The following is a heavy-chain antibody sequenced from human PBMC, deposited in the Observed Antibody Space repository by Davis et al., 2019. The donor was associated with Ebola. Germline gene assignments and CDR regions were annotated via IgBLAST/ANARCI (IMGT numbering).Heavy chain of an antibody. V-gene: IGHV4-34*01. CDR3: ARSPPLSDIVLMVYAIPDAFDI. Sequence: SETLSLTCAVYGRSFSGYYWSWIRQPPGKGLEWIGEINHSGSTNYNPSLKSRVTISVDTSKNQFSLKLSSVTAADTAVYYCARSPPLSDIVLMVYAIPDAFDIWGQGTMVTVSS. J-gene: IGHJ3*02. CDR2: INHSGST. CDR1: GRSFSGYY. D-gene: IGHD2-8*01.